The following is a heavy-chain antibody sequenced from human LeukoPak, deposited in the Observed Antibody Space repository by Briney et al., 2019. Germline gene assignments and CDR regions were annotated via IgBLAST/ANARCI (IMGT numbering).Heavy chain of an antibody. CDR1: GGSISSSTYY. CDR3: ASAPRQGSIGGLDY. D-gene: IGHD3-16*01. Sequence: PSETLSLTCTVSGGSISSSTYYWGWIPQPPGKGLEWIGAIYYTGTTYYNPSLRSRVTISVDTSKNHFSLKLSSVTAADTALYYCASAPRQGSIGGLDYWGQGTLVTVSS. J-gene: IGHJ4*02. CDR2: IYYTGTT. V-gene: IGHV4-39*02.